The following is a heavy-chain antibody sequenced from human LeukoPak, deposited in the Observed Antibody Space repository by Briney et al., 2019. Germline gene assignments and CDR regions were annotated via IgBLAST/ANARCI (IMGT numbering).Heavy chain of an antibody. CDR3: ARSGSYDGGDFDY. J-gene: IGHJ4*02. D-gene: IGHD1-26*01. CDR2: IYSGGST. CDR1: GFTVSSNY. Sequence: GGSLRLSCAASGFTVSSNYMSWVRQAPGKGLEWVSVIYSGGSTYYADSVKGRFTISRDNSKNTLYLQMNSLRAEDTAVYYCARSGSYDGGDFDYWGQGTLVTVSS. V-gene: IGHV3-66*01.